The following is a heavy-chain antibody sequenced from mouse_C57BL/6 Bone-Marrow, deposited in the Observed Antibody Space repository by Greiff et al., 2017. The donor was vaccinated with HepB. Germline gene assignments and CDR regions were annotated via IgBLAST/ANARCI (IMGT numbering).Heavy chain of an antibody. Sequence: QVQLQQSGAELVRPGPSVKVSCKASGYAFTNYLIEWVKQRPGQGLEWIGVINPGSGGTNYNEKFKGKATLTADKSSSTAYMQLSSLTSEDSAVYFCARSDPLLGGYWGQGTTLTVSS. CDR1: GYAFTNYL. CDR2: INPGSGGT. D-gene: IGHD3-1*01. V-gene: IGHV1-54*01. CDR3: ARSDPLLGGY. J-gene: IGHJ2*01.